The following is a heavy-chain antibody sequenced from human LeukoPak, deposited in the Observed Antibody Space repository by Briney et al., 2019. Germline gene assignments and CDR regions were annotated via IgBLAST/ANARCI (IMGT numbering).Heavy chain of an antibody. D-gene: IGHD6-6*01. J-gene: IGHJ4*02. CDR3: ARGDLRGLSSSTG. CDR2: IWYDGSNR. V-gene: IGHV3-33*01. CDR1: GFTFSNYG. Sequence: GGSLRLSCAASGFTFSNYGMHWVRQAPGKGLEWVALIWYDGSNRYYADSVKGRFTISRDNSKNTLYLQMNSLRAEDTAVYCCARGDLRGLSSSTGWGQGTLVIVSS.